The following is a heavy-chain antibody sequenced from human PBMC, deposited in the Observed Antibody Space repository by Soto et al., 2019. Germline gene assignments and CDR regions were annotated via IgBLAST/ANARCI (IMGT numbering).Heavy chain of an antibody. D-gene: IGHD5-18*01. J-gene: IGHJ6*02. Sequence: SETLSLTCTVSGGSISSYYWSWIRQPPGKGLEWIGYIYHSGSTNYNPSLKSRVTISVDTSKNQFSLKLSSVTAADTAVYYCARGQLDTAMGIYYYYGMDVWGQGTTVTVS. CDR1: GGSISSYY. V-gene: IGHV4-59*01. CDR3: ARGQLDTAMGIYYYYGMDV. CDR2: IYHSGST.